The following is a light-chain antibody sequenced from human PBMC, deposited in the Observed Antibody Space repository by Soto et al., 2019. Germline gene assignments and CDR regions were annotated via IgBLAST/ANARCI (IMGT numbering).Light chain of an antibody. CDR3: SSYTSSTSLDV. Sequence: QSALTQPASVSGSPGQSITISCTGTSSDVGGYNYVSWYQQHPGKAPKLMIYEVSNRPSGVSIRFSGSKSGNTASLTIFGLQAEDEADYYCSSYTSSTSLDVFGTGTKVTVL. J-gene: IGLJ1*01. CDR1: SSDVGGYNY. V-gene: IGLV2-14*01. CDR2: EVS.